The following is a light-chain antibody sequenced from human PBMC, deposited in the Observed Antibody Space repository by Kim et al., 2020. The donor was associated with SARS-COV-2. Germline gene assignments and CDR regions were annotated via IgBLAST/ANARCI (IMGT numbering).Light chain of an antibody. V-gene: IGKV1-5*01. J-gene: IGKJ4*01. CDR1: QSITSG. CDR3: QQHNGY. CDR2: AVS. Sequence: DIQMTQSPSTLSASVGDTVTITCRASQSITSGLAWYQQKPGKAPKLLIYAVSNLDSGVPSRFSGSGSGTQFTLTISSLQPDDFATYYCQQHNGYFVGGTKVDI.